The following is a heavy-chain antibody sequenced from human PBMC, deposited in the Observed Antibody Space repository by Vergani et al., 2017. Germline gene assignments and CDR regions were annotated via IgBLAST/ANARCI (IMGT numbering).Heavy chain of an antibody. Sequence: QVQLQESGPGLVKPSETLSLTCTVSGYSISSGYYWGWIRQPPGKGLEWIGSIYHSGSTYYNPSLKSRVTISVDTYKNQFSLKLSSVTAADTAVYYCAIYDILTGYYKGYYFDYWGQGTLVTVSS. CDR3: AIYDILTGYYKGYYFDY. D-gene: IGHD3-9*01. CDR2: IYHSGST. CDR1: GYSISSGYY. J-gene: IGHJ4*02. V-gene: IGHV4-38-2*02.